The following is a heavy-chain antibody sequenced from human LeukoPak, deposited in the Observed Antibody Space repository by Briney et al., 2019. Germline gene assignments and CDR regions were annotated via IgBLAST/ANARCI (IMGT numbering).Heavy chain of an antibody. V-gene: IGHV3-48*01. Sequence: GGSLRLSCADSGFTFSSYSMNWVRQAPGKGLEWVSYISSSSSTIYYADSVKGRFTISRDNAKNSLYLQMNSLRAEDTAVYYCARDRGYCSGGSCRHNWFDPWGQGTLLTVSS. CDR1: GFTFSSYS. D-gene: IGHD2-15*01. J-gene: IGHJ5*02. CDR3: ARDRGYCSGGSCRHNWFDP. CDR2: ISSSSSTI.